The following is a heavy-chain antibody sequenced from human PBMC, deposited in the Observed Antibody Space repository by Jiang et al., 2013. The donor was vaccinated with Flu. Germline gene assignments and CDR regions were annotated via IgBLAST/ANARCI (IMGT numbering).Heavy chain of an antibody. CDR3: ARGPPTGWNDGGWFDP. CDR1: GYTFSDYY. CDR2: LNPNSGGT. D-gene: IGHD1-1*01. J-gene: IGHJ5*02. Sequence: GAEVKKPGASVKVSCKSSGYTFSDYYIHWVRQAPGQGLEWLGWLNPNSGGTNYAQKFQGRVTMTRDTSISTAYMELSGLTSDDTAVYYCARGPPTGWNDGGWFDPWGQGTLVTVSS. V-gene: IGHV1-2*02.